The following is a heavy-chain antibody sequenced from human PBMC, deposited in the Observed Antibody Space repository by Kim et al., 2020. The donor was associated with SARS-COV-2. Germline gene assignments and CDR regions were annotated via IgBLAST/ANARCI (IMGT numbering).Heavy chain of an antibody. D-gene: IGHD3-16*01. Sequence: ASVKVSCKASGYTFTSYAMHWVRQAPGQRLEWMGWINAGNGNTKYSQKFQGRVTITRDTSASTAYMELSSLRSEDTAVYYCARDRIWALGTYYYYYYGMDVWGQGTTVTVSS. J-gene: IGHJ6*02. CDR2: INAGNGNT. CDR3: ARDRIWALGTYYYYYYGMDV. V-gene: IGHV1-3*01. CDR1: GYTFTSYA.